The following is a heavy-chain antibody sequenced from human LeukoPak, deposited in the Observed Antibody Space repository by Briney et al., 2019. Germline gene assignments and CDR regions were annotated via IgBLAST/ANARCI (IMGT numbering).Heavy chain of an antibody. CDR1: GGSISSGGYY. D-gene: IGHD2-2*01. Sequence: SETLSLTRTVSGGSISSGGYYWSWIRQHPGKGLEWIGYIYYSGSTYYNPSLKSRVTISVDTSKNQFSLKLSSVTAADTAVYYCARGNVVVPAVDYWGQGTLVTVSS. CDR2: IYYSGST. J-gene: IGHJ4*02. CDR3: ARGNVVVPAVDY. V-gene: IGHV4-31*03.